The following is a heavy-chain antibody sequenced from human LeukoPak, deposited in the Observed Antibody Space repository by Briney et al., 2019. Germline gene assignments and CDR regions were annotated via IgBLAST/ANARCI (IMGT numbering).Heavy chain of an antibody. CDR3: ARDTGRSRYYYYYMDV. Sequence: NASETLSLTCTVSGGSISSYYWSWIRQPAGKGLEWIGRIYTSGSTNYNPSLKSRVTISVDTSKNQFSLKLSSVTAADTAVYYCARDTGRSRYYYYYMDVWGKGTTVTVSS. J-gene: IGHJ6*03. D-gene: IGHD2-8*02. CDR1: GGSISSYY. CDR2: IYTSGST. V-gene: IGHV4-4*07.